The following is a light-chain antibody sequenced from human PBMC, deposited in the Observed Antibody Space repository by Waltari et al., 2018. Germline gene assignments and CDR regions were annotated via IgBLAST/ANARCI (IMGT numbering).Light chain of an antibody. CDR1: SSDVGGYNY. CDR2: EVR. V-gene: IGLV2-14*01. J-gene: IGLJ1*01. Sequence: QSALTQPASASGSPGQSITISCTGTSSDVGGYNYVSWYQQYPGKAPQLMIYEVRYRPSGIANRCSGSKSGNTATLTISGLQAEDEADYYCSSYTSTKTGVFGTGTKVTVL. CDR3: SSYTSTKTGV.